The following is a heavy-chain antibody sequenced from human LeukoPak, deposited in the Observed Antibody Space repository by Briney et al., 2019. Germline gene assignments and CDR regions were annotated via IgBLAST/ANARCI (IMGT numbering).Heavy chain of an antibody. D-gene: IGHD3-10*01. CDR2: SKPNSGGT. J-gene: IGHJ6*02. Sequence: ASLKFFCKASGYIFTGYYMHWVRQAAGQVREWRGWSKPNSGGTNYAQKFQGRVTMTRDTSISTAYMELSRLRSDDTAVYYCAFTYGSGSYYYYYYYGMDVWGQGTTVTVSS. CDR1: GYIFTGYY. CDR3: AFTYGSGSYYYYYYYGMDV. V-gene: IGHV1-2*02.